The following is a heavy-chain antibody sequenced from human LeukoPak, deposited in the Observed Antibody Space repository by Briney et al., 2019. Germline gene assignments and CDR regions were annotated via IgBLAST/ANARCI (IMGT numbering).Heavy chain of an antibody. J-gene: IGHJ2*01. CDR1: GFSISSGYY. CDR2: IYHTGST. Sequence: SETLSLTCAVSGFSISSGYYWGWIRQPPGKGLEWIGSIYHTGSTYYNPSLKSRVTISVDTSKNQFSLKLSSVPTADTDVYSCARRQGYWCLDLWGRGTLVTVSS. CDR3: ARRQGYWCLDL. V-gene: IGHV4-38-2*01.